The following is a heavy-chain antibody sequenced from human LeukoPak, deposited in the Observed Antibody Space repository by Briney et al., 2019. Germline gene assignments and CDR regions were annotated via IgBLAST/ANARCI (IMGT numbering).Heavy chain of an antibody. Sequence: GGSLRLSCAASGFTFSSYTMRWVRQAPGKGLEWVSYISSSGSTIYYADSVKGRFTISRDNAKNSLYLQMNSLRAEDTAVYYCAELGITMIGGVWGKGTTVTISS. CDR2: ISSSGSTI. CDR1: GFTFSSYT. J-gene: IGHJ6*04. V-gene: IGHV3-48*03. D-gene: IGHD3-10*02. CDR3: AELGITMIGGV.